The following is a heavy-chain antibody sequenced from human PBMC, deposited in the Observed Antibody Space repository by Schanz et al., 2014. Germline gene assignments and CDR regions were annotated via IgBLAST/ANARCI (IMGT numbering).Heavy chain of an antibody. Sequence: EVQLLESGGGLVQPGGSLRLSCLASGFAFSSYGMNWLRQAPGKGLEWVSVIGVDGTTTYYADSVKGRFTISSDSSKNTLYLQMSSLRADDTAVYYCAKAADWPVTRFDPWGQGTLVTVSS. V-gene: IGHV3-23*01. J-gene: IGHJ5*02. CDR2: IGVDGTTT. CDR1: GFAFSSYG. D-gene: IGHD3-9*01. CDR3: AKAADWPVTRFDP.